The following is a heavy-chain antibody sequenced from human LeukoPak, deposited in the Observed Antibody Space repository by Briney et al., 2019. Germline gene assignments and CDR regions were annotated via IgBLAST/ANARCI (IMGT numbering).Heavy chain of an antibody. CDR1: GFGFSNFW. V-gene: IGHV3-74*01. CDR3: TREADPAFSASSSPDF. J-gene: IGHJ4*02. CDR2: IKTDGSIT. D-gene: IGHD6-6*01. Sequence: AGGSLRLSCAASGFGFSNFWMHWVRQAPGKGLEWVSRIKTDGSITAYADSVKGRFTISRDNAKNTLYLHMNSLKGEDTATYFCTREADPAFSASSSPDFWGQGTPVRVS.